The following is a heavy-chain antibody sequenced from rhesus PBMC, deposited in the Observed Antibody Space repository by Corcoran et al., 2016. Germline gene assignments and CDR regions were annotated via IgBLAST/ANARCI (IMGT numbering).Heavy chain of an antibody. CDR2: IYGSGCST. CDR3: ATGDTAGTVTFFDY. D-gene: IGHD5-42*01. CDR1: GGSISSSY. Sequence: QLQLQESGPGLVKPSETLSVTCAVSGGSISSSYWSWISQAPGKGLEWMGFIYGSGCSTNYNPSLKSRVTLSVDTAKNQLSLKLSSVTTADTAVYYCATGDTAGTVTFFDYWGQGVLVTGSS. V-gene: IGHV4-169*02. J-gene: IGHJ4*01.